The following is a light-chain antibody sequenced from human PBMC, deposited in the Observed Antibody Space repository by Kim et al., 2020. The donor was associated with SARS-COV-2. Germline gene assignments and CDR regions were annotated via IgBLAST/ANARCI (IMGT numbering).Light chain of an antibody. CDR2: EVS. Sequence: GQSVTTSCTGTSSDIGGYEYVSWYQQHPGKAPKLMIYEVSKRPSGVPDRFSGSKSGNTASLTVSGLQAEDEADYYCSSYAGSNNYVFGPGTKVTVL. V-gene: IGLV2-8*01. CDR3: SSYAGSNNYV. J-gene: IGLJ1*01. CDR1: SSDIGGYEY.